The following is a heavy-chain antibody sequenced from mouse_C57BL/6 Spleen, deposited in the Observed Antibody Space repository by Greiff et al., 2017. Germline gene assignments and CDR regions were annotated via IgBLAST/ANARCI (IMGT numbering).Heavy chain of an antibody. D-gene: IGHD2-1*01. CDR2: IRNKANGYTT. CDR1: GFTFTDYY. Sequence: DVMLVESGGGLVQPGGSLSLSCAASGFTFTDYYMSWVRQPPGKALEWLGFIRNKANGYTTEYSASVKGRFTISRDNSQSILYLQMNALRAEDSATYYCARYQGNPYWYFDVWGTGTTVTVSS. J-gene: IGHJ1*03. V-gene: IGHV7-3*01. CDR3: ARYQGNPYWYFDV.